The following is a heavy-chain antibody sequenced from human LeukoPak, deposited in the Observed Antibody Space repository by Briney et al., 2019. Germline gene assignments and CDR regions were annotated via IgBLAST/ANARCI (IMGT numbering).Heavy chain of an antibody. CDR1: GGSISSYY. CDR2: ISSGGST. CDR3: ARGDDYKSTLFDY. V-gene: IGHV4-59*01. Sequence: KPSETLSLTCTVSGGSISSYYWNWIRQPPGKELEWIGYISSGGSTNYNPSLKSRVTISIDTSKNQFSLKLTSATAADTAVYYCARGDDYKSTLFDYWGQGTLVTVSS. J-gene: IGHJ4*02. D-gene: IGHD5-12*01.